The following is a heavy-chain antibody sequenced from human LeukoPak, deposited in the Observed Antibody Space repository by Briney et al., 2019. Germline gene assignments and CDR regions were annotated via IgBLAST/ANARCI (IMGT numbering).Heavy chain of an antibody. D-gene: IGHD2-15*01. CDR1: GFTFSSYA. CDR3: ARASRYCRGGSCYWTAFDI. CDR2: IRGSGGST. V-gene: IGHV3-23*01. Sequence: GGSLRLSCAASGFTFSSYALTWVRQAPGKGLEWVSTIRGSGGSTNYADSVKGRFTISRDNSKNTLYLQMNSLRAEDTAVYHCARASRYCRGGSCYWTAFDIWGHGTMVTVSS. J-gene: IGHJ3*02.